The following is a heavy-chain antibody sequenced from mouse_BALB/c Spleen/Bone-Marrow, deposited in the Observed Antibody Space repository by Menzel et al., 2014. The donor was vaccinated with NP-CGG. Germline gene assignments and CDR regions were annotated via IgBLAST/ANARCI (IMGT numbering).Heavy chain of an antibody. J-gene: IGHJ3*01. CDR1: GYTFTDYA. CDR3: AREGYASTAWFAY. V-gene: IGHV1-67*01. D-gene: IGHD1-1*01. CDR2: INTYSGNT. Sequence: QVQLQQSGPELVRPGVSVKISCQDSGYTFTDYAMHWVKQSHAKSLEWIGVINTYSGNTNYNQNFKGKATMTVDKSSSTAFMELARLTYEDSAIYYCAREGYASTAWFAYWGQGTLVTVSA.